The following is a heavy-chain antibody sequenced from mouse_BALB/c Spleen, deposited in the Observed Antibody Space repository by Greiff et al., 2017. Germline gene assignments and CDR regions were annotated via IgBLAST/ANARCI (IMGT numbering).Heavy chain of an antibody. CDR3: ARHIITTVVARGYYAMDY. V-gene: IGHV5-6*01. CDR1: GFTFSSYG. D-gene: IGHD1-1*01. CDR2: ISSGGSYT. J-gene: IGHJ4*01. Sequence: EVQVVESGGDLVKPGGSLKLSCAASGFTFSSYGMSWVRQTPDKRLEWVATISSGGSYTYYPDSVKGRFTISRDNAKNTLYLQMSSLKSEDTAMYYCARHIITTVVARGYYAMDYWGQGTSVTVSS.